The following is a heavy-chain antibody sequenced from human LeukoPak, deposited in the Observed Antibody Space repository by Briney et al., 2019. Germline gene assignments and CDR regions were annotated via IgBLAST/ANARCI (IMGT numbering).Heavy chain of an antibody. V-gene: IGHV3-48*01. CDR2: ISKSGSTI. CDR3: ARRDCDSIKCRGSNWFDP. CDR1: GFTYSGYS. J-gene: IGHJ5*02. D-gene: IGHD3-22*01. Sequence: GGSLRLSCAASGFTYSGYSMNWVRPAPGKGLEWVSYISKSGSTIYYADSVKGRFTISRDNAKNSLYLQMNSLRAEDTAVYYCARRDCDSIKCRGSNWFDPWGQGTLVSVSS.